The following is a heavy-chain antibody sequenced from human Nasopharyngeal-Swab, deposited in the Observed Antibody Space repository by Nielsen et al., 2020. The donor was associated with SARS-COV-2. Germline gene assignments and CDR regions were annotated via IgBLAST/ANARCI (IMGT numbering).Heavy chain of an antibody. CDR2: MHTSTTT. D-gene: IGHD3-3*01. CDR3: ARMIFGVANVGIDV. J-gene: IGHJ6*02. Sequence: GKGLEWIGRMHTSTTTSYNPSLKSRVTISVDKSKNQFSLKLSSVTAADTAVYYCARMIFGVANVGIDVWGQGATVTVSS. V-gene: IGHV4-61*02.